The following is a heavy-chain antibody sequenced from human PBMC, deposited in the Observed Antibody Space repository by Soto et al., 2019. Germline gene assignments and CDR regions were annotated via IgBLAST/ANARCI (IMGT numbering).Heavy chain of an antibody. CDR1: GFSLSTSGVG. CDR3: AHRRGDYGDYVFDP. CDR2: IYWDDDK. V-gene: IGHV2-5*02. Sequence: QITLKESGPTLVKPTQPLTLTCTFSGFSLSTSGVGVGWIRQPPGKALEWLALIYWDDDKRYSPSLKSRLTITKDTTKNQLVITMTNMDPVDTATYYCAHRRGDYGDYVFDPWGQGTLVTVSS. J-gene: IGHJ5*02. D-gene: IGHD4-17*01.